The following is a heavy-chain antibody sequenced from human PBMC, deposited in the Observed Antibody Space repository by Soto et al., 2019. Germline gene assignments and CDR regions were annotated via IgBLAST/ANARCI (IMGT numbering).Heavy chain of an antibody. D-gene: IGHD6-19*01. Sequence: GGSLRLSCVASGLTVSSSYAMSWVRQAPGKGLEWVSAISGSGGSTYYADSVKGRFTISRDNSKNTLYLQMNSLRAEDTAVYYCANVHGYRQWLADYWGQGTLVTVSS. J-gene: IGHJ4*02. CDR1: GLTVSSSYA. CDR3: ANVHGYRQWLADY. CDR2: ISGSGGST. V-gene: IGHV3-23*01.